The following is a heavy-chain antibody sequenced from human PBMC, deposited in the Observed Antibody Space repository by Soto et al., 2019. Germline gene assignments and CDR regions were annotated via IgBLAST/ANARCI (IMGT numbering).Heavy chain of an antibody. V-gene: IGHV4-34*01. CDR1: GGSFSDYY. CDR3: ARVRHKAATFRDYYYGLDV. J-gene: IGHJ6*02. Sequence: PSETLSLTCAVYGGSFSDYYWNWIRQPPGKGLEWIGEINHSGSTNYNPSLKSRVTVSVDTSKNQFSLKLSSVTAADTAVYYCARVRHKAATFRDYYYGLDVWGQGTTVTAP. CDR2: INHSGST. D-gene: IGHD2-15*01.